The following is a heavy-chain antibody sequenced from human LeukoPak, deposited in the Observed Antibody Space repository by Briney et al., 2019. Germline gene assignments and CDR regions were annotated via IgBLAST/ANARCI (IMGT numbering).Heavy chain of an antibody. Sequence: LRLSCAASGFTFSDYYMSWIRQHPGKGLEWIGYIYYSGSTYYNPSLKSRVTISVDTSKNQFSLKLSSVTAADTAVYYCARGLDCSSTSCYTGVAASGYFDYWGQGTLVTVSS. V-gene: IGHV4-31*02. D-gene: IGHD2-2*02. CDR1: GFTFSDYY. CDR3: ARGLDCSSTSCYTGVAASGYFDY. J-gene: IGHJ4*02. CDR2: IYYSGST.